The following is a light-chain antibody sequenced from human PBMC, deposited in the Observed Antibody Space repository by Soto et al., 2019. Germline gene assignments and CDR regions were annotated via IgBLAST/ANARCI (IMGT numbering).Light chain of an antibody. CDR3: QTWGTGSHVV. V-gene: IGLV4-69*02. J-gene: IGLJ2*01. CDR1: SGHSSYA. CDR2: VNSDGSH. Sequence: QSVLTQSPSASASLGASVKFTCTLSSGHSSYAIAWHQQQPEKGPRYLMKVNSDGSHSKGDGIPDRFSGSSSGAERHLTISSLQSEDEADYYCQTWGTGSHVVFGGGTKLTVL.